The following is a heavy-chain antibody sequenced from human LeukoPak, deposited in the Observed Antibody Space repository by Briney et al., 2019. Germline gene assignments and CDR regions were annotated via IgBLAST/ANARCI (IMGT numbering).Heavy chain of an antibody. CDR1: GYTFTSYG. V-gene: IGHV1-18*01. D-gene: IGHD4-23*01. Sequence: GASVKVSCKASGYTFTSYGISWVRQAPGQGLEWMGWISAYNGNTKYAQRLQGRVTMTTDTSTSTAYMELRSLRSDDTAMYYCARALTPSDRWSPLPYSYDYWGQGTLVIVSS. CDR3: ARALTPSDRWSPLPYSYDY. CDR2: ISAYNGNT. J-gene: IGHJ4*02.